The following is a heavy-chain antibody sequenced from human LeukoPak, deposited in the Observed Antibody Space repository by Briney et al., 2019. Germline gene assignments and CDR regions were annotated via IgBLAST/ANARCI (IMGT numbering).Heavy chain of an antibody. Sequence: GGSLRLSCAASGFTFRSYSLKWVRQAPGKGLEWVSFIGSSISYISYADSVKGRFTISRDNAKNSLYLQMNSLRAEDTAVYYCAREGYYTGMDVWGQGTTVTVSS. V-gene: IGHV3-21*01. CDR1: GFTFRSYS. CDR3: AREGYYTGMDV. J-gene: IGHJ6*02. CDR2: IGSSISYI. D-gene: IGHD2-21*01.